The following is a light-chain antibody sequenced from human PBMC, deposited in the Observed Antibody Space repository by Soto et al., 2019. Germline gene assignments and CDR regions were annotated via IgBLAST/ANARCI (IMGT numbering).Light chain of an antibody. CDR3: QQFNAYPLT. CDR1: QGISDY. J-gene: IGKJ4*01. CDR2: GAS. Sequence: DIQLTQSPSFLSASVGDRVTISCRASQGISDYLAWYQQKPGKAPKLVIYGASALQCGVPSRFSGSAFGTEFTLTISSLQPEDFAAYYCQQFNAYPLTFGGGTKLEIK. V-gene: IGKV1-9*01.